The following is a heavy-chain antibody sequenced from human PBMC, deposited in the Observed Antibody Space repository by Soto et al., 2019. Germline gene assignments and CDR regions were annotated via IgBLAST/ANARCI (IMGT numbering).Heavy chain of an antibody. CDR3: ASGRSFGF. CDR2: INHDGSEK. J-gene: IGHJ4*02. V-gene: IGHV3-7*05. CDR1: ELRSTKFS. Sequence: VVSRRLACGVAELRSTKFSMSWARQAPGKGLEWVANINHDGSEKNYVDSVKGRFTISRDNAKNSLSLQMNSLRGEDTAVYYCASGRSFGFWGQGAQVTVPS.